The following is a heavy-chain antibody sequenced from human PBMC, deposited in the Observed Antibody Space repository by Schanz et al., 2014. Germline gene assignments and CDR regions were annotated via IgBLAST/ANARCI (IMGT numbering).Heavy chain of an antibody. Sequence: QVQLVESGGGVVQPGRSLRLSCAASGFTFRGHAMHWVRQAPGKGLEKVAAISTDGTNTYYAASVRGRFTISRDNSKNTVYLQMDSLRSEDTAVYYCTRDRGALVTHNDALNLWGQGTMDSVSS. J-gene: IGHJ3*01. V-gene: IGHV3-30*04. CDR1: GFTFRGHA. CDR3: TRDRGALVTHNDALNL. CDR2: ISTDGTNT. D-gene: IGHD2-8*02.